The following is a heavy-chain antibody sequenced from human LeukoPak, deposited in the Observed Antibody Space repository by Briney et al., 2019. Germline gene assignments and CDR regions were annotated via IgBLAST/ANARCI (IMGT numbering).Heavy chain of an antibody. CDR2: INTNTGNP. Sequence: GASVKVSCKASGYTFTSYAMNWVRQAPGQGLEWMGWINTNTGNPTYAQGFTGRFVFSLDTSVSTAYLQISSLKAEDTAVYYCARDENLRYFDWLSENYYYYGMDVWGQGTAVTVSS. D-gene: IGHD3-9*01. V-gene: IGHV7-4-1*02. CDR3: ARDENLRYFDWLSENYYYYGMDV. CDR1: GYTFTSYA. J-gene: IGHJ6*02.